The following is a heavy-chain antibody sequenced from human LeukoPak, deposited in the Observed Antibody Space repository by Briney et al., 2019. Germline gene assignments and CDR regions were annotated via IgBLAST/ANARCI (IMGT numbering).Heavy chain of an antibody. V-gene: IGHV4-59*01. CDR2: IYYSGST. J-gene: IGHJ4*02. D-gene: IGHD3-22*01. CDR3: ATYYDHRSGYLHYFDY. Sequence: PSETLSLTCTVSGGSISSYYWSWIRQPPGKGLEWIGYIYYSGSTNYNPSLKSRVTISVDTSKNQFSLNLSSVTAADTAVYYCATYYDHRSGYLHYFDYWGQGTLVTVSS. CDR1: GGSISSYY.